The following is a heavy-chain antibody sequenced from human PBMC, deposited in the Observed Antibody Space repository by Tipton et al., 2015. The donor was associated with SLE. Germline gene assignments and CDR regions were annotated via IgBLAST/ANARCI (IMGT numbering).Heavy chain of an antibody. CDR3: ARDRGSDGRRDGYNYVQYFQH. CDR1: SGSISSHY. D-gene: IGHD5-24*01. Sequence: TLSLTCTVSSGSISSHYWSWIRQPPGKVLEWIGFIYYSGRTNYNPSLKSRVTISVDTSKNQFSLKLNSVTAADTSVYYCARDRGSDGRRDGYNYVQYFQHWGQGTLVTVSS. J-gene: IGHJ1*01. V-gene: IGHV4-59*11. CDR2: IYYSGRT.